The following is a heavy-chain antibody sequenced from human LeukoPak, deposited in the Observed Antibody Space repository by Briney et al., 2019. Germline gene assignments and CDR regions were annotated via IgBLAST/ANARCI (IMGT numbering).Heavy chain of an antibody. V-gene: IGHV1-3*03. Sequence: GASVRVSCKASGFAFTNYILHWVRQAPGQRLEWMGWITAGSGYTKYSQALQVRVTMTRDTSASTAYMELSSLRFEDMAVYYCARGRGFFDRRGSYYYFDSWGEGTLVTVSS. J-gene: IGHJ4*02. CDR2: ITAGSGYT. CDR1: GFAFTNYI. CDR3: ARGRGFFDRRGSYYYFDS. D-gene: IGHD3-22*01.